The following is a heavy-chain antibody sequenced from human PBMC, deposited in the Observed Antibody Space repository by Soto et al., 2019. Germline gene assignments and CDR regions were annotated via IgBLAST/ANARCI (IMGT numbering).Heavy chain of an antibody. V-gene: IGHV3-23*01. CDR3: AKDRRAGGNYGFYSDF. Sequence: EVQLLESGGGLVQSGGSLRLSCAASGFTFSSYGMTWVRQAPGKGLEWVSFSSATGAGTYYADSVKGRFTISRDNSKNTLYLQMTSLRADDTAVYYCAKDRRAGGNYGFYSDFWGQGVLVIVSS. D-gene: IGHD1-7*01. CDR1: GFTFSSYG. J-gene: IGHJ4*02. CDR2: SSATGAGT.